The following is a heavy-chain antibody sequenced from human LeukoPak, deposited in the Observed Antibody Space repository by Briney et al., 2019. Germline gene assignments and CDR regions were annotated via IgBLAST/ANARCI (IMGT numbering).Heavy chain of an antibody. V-gene: IGHV4-38-2*02. CDR2: INHSGST. CDR3: ARHLVRGWFDP. Sequence: PSETLSLTCTVSGYSISSGYYWGWIRQPPGKGLEWIGEINHSGSTNYNPSLKSRVTISVDTSKNQFSLKLSSVTAADTAVYYCARHLVRGWFDPWGQGTLVTVSS. J-gene: IGHJ5*02. D-gene: IGHD3-16*01. CDR1: GYSISSGYY.